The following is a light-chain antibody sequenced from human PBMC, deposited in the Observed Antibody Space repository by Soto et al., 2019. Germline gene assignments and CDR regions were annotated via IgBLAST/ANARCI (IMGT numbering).Light chain of an antibody. Sequence: TQMTQSPSTLSASVGDRVTITCRASQSGSMWLAWYQQKPGKAPRLLIYDASNLESGVPSRFSGSGSRTEFTLTITSLQPEDAATYYCQQYNSYLTWTFGQGTKVEIK. CDR3: QQYNSYLTWT. CDR2: DAS. CDR1: QSGSMW. V-gene: IGKV1-5*01. J-gene: IGKJ1*01.